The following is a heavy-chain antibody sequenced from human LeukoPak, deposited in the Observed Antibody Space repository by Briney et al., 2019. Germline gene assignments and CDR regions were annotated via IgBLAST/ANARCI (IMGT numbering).Heavy chain of an antibody. CDR3: ARTFSESYYYYGMDV. CDR2: VYYSGRT. V-gene: IGHV4-59*01. D-gene: IGHD1-26*01. CDR1: GGSISSYY. Sequence: PSETLSLTCTVSGGSISSYYWSWIRQPPGKGLEWIGYVYYSGRTNYNPSLKSRVTISVDTSKNQFSLKLSSVTAADTTVYYCARTFSESYYYYGMDVWGQGTTVTVSS. J-gene: IGHJ6*02.